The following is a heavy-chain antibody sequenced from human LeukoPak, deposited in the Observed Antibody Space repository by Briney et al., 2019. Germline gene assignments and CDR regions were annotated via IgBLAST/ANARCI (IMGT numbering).Heavy chain of an antibody. CDR3: ARDGRFAAYEPDY. CDR2: ISAYDGNT. D-gene: IGHD1-26*01. J-gene: IGHJ4*02. V-gene: IGHV1-18*04. CDR1: GGNFRNYG. Sequence: ASVKVSCKASGGNFRNYGFHWVRQAPGQGLEWVGWISAYDGNTNYAQKFQGRVTMTTDTSTSTAHMELRSLRYDDTAVYYCARDGRFAAYEPDYWGQGTLVTVSS.